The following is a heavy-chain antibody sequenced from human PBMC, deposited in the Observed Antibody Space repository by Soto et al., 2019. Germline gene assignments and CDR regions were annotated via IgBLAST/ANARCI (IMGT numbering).Heavy chain of an antibody. V-gene: IGHV1-46*01. CDR3: ARDGGLLTASWHYDL. D-gene: IGHD2-15*01. CDR2: INPRTGST. Sequence: QVQLVQSGADVKKPGTSVKVSCKAAGYSFTNYCMYWVRQAPGQGLEWMGMINPRTGSTRYAQKFQDRVTRTRDTSTTTVYMELSTLISDDTAVYYCARDGGLLTASWHYDLWGPGTLVTVSS. J-gene: IGHJ2*01. CDR1: GYSFTNYC.